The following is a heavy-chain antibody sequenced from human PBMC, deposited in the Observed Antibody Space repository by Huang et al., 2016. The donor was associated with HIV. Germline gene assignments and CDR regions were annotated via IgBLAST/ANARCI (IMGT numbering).Heavy chain of an antibody. J-gene: IGHJ6*02. Sequence: QMQLQQRGAGLLKPSETLSRTCGVSGGSFTGNYLNWIRQAPGKGLEWIGEVNDSGATTYNPSLNGRVTRSLDKSNRELSLNLRSVTAADTAVYYCARQWTILEWLLGLDVWGQGTTVIVSS. CDR1: GGSFTGNY. CDR2: VNDSGAT. CDR3: ARQWTILEWLLGLDV. V-gene: IGHV4-34*02. D-gene: IGHD3-3*01.